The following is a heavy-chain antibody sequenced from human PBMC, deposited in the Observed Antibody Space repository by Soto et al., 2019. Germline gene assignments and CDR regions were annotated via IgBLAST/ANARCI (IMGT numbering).Heavy chain of an antibody. CDR2: VYYSGSS. Sequence: SETLSLTCSVSGGSINNDDFYWSWLRQTPGKGLQWIGYVYYSGSSDCIPSLKSRLSMSIDKSRNQFTLKLSSVTAADTAIYYCARMSYYYDKWYFDLWGRGTLVTVSS. CDR1: GGSINNDDFY. J-gene: IGHJ2*01. CDR3: ARMSYYYDKWYFDL. V-gene: IGHV4-30-4*01. D-gene: IGHD3-22*01.